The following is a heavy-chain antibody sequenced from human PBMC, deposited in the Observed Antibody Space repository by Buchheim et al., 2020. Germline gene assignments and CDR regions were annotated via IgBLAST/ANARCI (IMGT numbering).Heavy chain of an antibody. CDR3: ARQTVQNSGVDY. D-gene: IGHD4-17*01. Sequence: QVTLRESGPALVKPTQTLTLTCTFSGFSLSTNGMSVSWLRQPPGKALEWLARIDWDDDEYYSTSLKTRLTISKDTSKNQVVLTMTNMDPVDTATYFCARQTVQNSGVDYWGRGTL. CDR2: IDWDDDE. J-gene: IGHJ4*02. V-gene: IGHV2-70*15. CDR1: GFSLSTNGMS.